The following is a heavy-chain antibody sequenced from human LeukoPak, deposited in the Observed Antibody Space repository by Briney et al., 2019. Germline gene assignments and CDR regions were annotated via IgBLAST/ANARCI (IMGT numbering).Heavy chain of an antibody. CDR2: IRYDAINK. D-gene: IGHD5-12*01. CDR3: AKDIATMGWLRPDPSCDY. Sequence: GGSLRLSCAASGFTFRNHGMQWVRQAPGKGLEWVAFIRYDAINKYYVESVKGRFTISRDNSKNTLYLEMNSLRDEDTAVYYCAKDIATMGWLRPDPSCDYWGQGTLVTVSS. CDR1: GFTFRNHG. V-gene: IGHV3-30*02. J-gene: IGHJ4*02.